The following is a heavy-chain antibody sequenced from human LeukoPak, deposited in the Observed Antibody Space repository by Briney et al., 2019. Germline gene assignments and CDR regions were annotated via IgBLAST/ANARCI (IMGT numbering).Heavy chain of an antibody. Sequence: SETLSLTCTVSGGSISSGDYYWSWIRQPPGKGLEWIGYIYYSGSTYYNPSLKSRVTISVDTSKNQFSLKLSSVTAADTAVYYCASRDTTSYWYFDLWGRGTLVTVSS. D-gene: IGHD4-17*01. CDR2: IYYSGST. CDR3: ASRDTTSYWYFDL. CDR1: GGSISSGDYY. V-gene: IGHV4-30-4*01. J-gene: IGHJ2*01.